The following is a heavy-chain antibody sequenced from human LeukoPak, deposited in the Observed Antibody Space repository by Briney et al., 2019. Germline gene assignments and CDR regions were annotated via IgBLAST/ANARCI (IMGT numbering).Heavy chain of an antibody. Sequence: GGSLRLSCAASEFSVGSNYMTWVRQAPGKGLEWVSLIYSGGSTYYADSVKGRFTISRDNSKNTLYLQMNSLRAEDTAVYYCAKLAIGVRSSGRSLDWGYDAFDIWGQGTMVTVSS. V-gene: IGHV3-66*01. CDR1: EFSVGSNY. J-gene: IGHJ3*02. CDR3: AKLAIGVRSSGRSLDWGYDAFDI. CDR2: IYSGGST. D-gene: IGHD6-19*01.